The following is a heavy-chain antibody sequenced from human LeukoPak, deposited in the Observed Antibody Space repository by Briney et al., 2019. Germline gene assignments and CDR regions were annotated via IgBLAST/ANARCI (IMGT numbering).Heavy chain of an antibody. V-gene: IGHV3-11*06. J-gene: IGHJ6*03. CDR2: ISSSSSYI. CDR1: GFTFSDYY. CDR3: ARVRELSYYYMDV. D-gene: IGHD1-26*01. Sequence: PGGSLRLSCAASGFTFSDYYMSWIRQAPGKGLEWVSSISSSSSYIYYADSVKGRFTISRDNAKNSLYLQMNSLRAEDTAVYYCARVRELSYYYMDVWGKGTTVTVSS.